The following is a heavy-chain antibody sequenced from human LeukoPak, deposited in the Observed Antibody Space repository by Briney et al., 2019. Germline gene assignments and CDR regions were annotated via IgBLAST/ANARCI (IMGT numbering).Heavy chain of an antibody. V-gene: IGHV3-23*01. CDR3: TKLRMGATDY. Sequence: GGSLRLSCAASGFTFSNYAMSWVRQAPGKGLEWVSSLSGSGLNTYYADSVKGRFTISRDISKNTLYLQMNSLRAEDTAVYYCTKLRMGATDYWGQGTLVTVSS. J-gene: IGHJ4*02. D-gene: IGHD1-26*01. CDR2: LSGSGLNT. CDR1: GFTFSNYA.